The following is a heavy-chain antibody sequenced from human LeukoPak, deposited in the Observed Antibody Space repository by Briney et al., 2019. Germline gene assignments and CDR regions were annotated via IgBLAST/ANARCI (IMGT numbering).Heavy chain of an antibody. CDR3: VRYEEWLLRREYYFDY. CDR1: GYTFTSYD. D-gene: IGHD3-3*01. J-gene: IGHJ4*02. CDR2: ISAYNGNT. Sequence: GASVKVSCKASGYTFTSYDINWVLQATGQGLEWMGWISAYNGNTNYAQKLQGRVTMTTDTSTSTAYMELRSLRSDDTAVYYCVRYEEWLLRREYYFDYWGQGTLVTVSS. V-gene: IGHV1-18*01.